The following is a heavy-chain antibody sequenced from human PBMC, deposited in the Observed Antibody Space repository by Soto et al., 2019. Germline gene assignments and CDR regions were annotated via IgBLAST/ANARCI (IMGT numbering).Heavy chain of an antibody. J-gene: IGHJ6*02. CDR3: TWSGYEDYYYYGMDV. D-gene: IGHD5-12*01. Sequence: GGSLRLSCAASGFTFSNAWMNWVRQAPGKGLEWVGRIKSKTDGGTTDYAAPVKGRFTISRDDSKNTLYLQMNSLKTEDTAVYYSTWSGYEDYYYYGMDVWGQGTTVTVS. CDR1: GFTFSNAW. CDR2: IKSKTDGGTT. V-gene: IGHV3-15*07.